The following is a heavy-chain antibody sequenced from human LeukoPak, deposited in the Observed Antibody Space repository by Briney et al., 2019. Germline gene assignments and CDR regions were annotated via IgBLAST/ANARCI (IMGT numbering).Heavy chain of an antibody. CDR3: ARLGYSSSWFYFDY. V-gene: IGHV4-59*01. Sequence: PSETLSLTCSVSGRPISSYYWSWIRQPPGKGLEWIGYIYYSGSTNYNPSLKSRVTISVDTSKNQFSLKLSSVTAADTAVYYCARLGYSSSWFYFDYWGQGTLVTVSS. CDR2: IYYSGST. J-gene: IGHJ4*02. CDR1: GRPISSYY. D-gene: IGHD6-13*01.